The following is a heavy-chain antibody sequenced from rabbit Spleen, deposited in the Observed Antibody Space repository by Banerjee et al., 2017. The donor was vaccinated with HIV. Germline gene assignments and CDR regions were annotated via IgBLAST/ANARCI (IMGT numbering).Heavy chain of an antibody. D-gene: IGHD1-1*01. CDR3: VRDRIAGSSGYYEGTRLDL. V-gene: IGHV1S47*01. J-gene: IGHJ3*01. Sequence: QEQLEESGGGLVQPGGSLRLSCKASGFDFSSSLWMIWVRQAPGKGLEWIAYIYLGDDSTSYASWVNGRFTISSHNAQNTVFLQMTSLTAADTATYFCVRDRIAGSSGYYEGTRLDLWGPGTLVTVS. CDR2: IYLGDDST. CDR1: GFDFSSSL.